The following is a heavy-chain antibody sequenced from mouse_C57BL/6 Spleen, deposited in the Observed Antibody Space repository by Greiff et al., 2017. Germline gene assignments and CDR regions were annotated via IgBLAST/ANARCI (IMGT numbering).Heavy chain of an antibody. D-gene: IGHD1-1*01. CDR3: ARSLITTVVAPFLDY. Sequence: QVQLQQPGPELVKPGASVKISCKASGYAFSSSWMNWVKQRPGKGLEWIGRIYPGDGDTNYNGKFKGKATLTADKSSSTAYMQLSSLTSEDSAVYFCARSLITTVVAPFLDYWGQGTTLTVSS. J-gene: IGHJ2*01. CDR1: GYAFSSSW. CDR2: IYPGDGDT. V-gene: IGHV1-82*01.